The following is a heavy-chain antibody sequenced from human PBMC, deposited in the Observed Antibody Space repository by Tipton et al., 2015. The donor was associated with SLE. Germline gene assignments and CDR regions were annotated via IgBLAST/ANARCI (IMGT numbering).Heavy chain of an antibody. Sequence: QLVQSGPEVKKPGASVKVSCKASGYTFTSYYLHWIRQAPGQGLEWMGGIIPIFGTANYAQKFQGRVTITTDESTSTAYMELSSLRSEDTAVNYCARGVTKGFYYYYYMDVWGKGTTVTVSS. CDR2: IIPIFGTA. CDR1: GYTFTSYY. D-gene: IGHD4-11*01. J-gene: IGHJ6*03. CDR3: ARGVTKGFYYYYYMDV. V-gene: IGHV1-69*05.